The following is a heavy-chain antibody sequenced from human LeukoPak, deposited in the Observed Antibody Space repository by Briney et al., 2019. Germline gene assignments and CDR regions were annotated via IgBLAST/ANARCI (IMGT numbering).Heavy chain of an antibody. CDR3: AKWDGDLYYYYYMDV. J-gene: IGHJ6*03. Sequence: PGGSLRLSCGASVSTFTFYAVSWVRQAPGKGLEWVSVISGSGGSTYYADSVKGRFTISRDNSKNTLYLQMDSLRAEDTAVYYCAKWDGDLYYYYYMDVWGKGTTVTVSS. CDR2: ISGSGGST. V-gene: IGHV3-23*01. CDR1: VSTFTFYA. D-gene: IGHD4-17*01.